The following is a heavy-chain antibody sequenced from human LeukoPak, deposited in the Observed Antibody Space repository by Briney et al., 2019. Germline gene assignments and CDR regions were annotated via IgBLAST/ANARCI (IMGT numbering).Heavy chain of an antibody. CDR2: ISGSGGST. CDR1: GFTFSSYW. D-gene: IGHD4-17*01. CDR3: AKDGFDYGDPTGFDY. Sequence: EPGGSLRLSCAASGFTFSSYWMHWVRQAPGKGLEWVSAISGSGGSTYYADSVKGRFTISGDNSKNTLYLQMNSLRAEDTAVYYCAKDGFDYGDPTGFDYWGQGTLVTVSS. V-gene: IGHV3-23*01. J-gene: IGHJ4*02.